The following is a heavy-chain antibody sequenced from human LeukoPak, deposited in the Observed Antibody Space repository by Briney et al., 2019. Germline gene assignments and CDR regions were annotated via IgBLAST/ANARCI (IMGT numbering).Heavy chain of an antibody. CDR1: GFTVSSNY. V-gene: IGHV3-53*01. J-gene: IGHJ3*02. CDR3: GKNRYSGSLSPFDI. Sequence: GGSLRLSCATSGFTVSSNYMSWVRKAPGKGLEWFALIYTGGTTSYADSVKGRFTISRDNSKNTLYLQMDSLGAEDTAVYYCGKNRYSGSLSPFDIWGQGTMVTVSS. D-gene: IGHD1-26*01. CDR2: IYTGGTT.